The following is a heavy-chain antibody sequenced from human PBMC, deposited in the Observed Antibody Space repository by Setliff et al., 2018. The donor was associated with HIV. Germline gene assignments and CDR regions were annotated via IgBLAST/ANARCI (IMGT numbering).Heavy chain of an antibody. Sequence: SETLSLTCTVSGASISSSGYYWGWIRQPPGKGLEWIGTIYYSGSTYYNPSLKSRVTISVDTSKNQFSLKLSSVTAADTAVYYCARVPVGSGSVDYWGQGTLVTVSS. J-gene: IGHJ4*02. CDR3: ARVPVGSGSVDY. D-gene: IGHD3-10*01. V-gene: IGHV4-39*07. CDR1: GASISSSGYY. CDR2: IYYSGST.